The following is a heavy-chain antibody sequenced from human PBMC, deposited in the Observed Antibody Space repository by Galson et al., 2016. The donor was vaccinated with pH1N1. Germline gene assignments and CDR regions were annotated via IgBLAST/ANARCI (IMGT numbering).Heavy chain of an antibody. V-gene: IGHV3-53*01. J-gene: IGHJ5*02. CDR1: GVTVSNNY. D-gene: IGHD7-27*01. CDR3: ARDTGA. CDR2: IYSGGDT. Sequence: LRLSCAASGVTVSNNYMSWVRQAPGKGLEWVSCIYSGGDTYYADSVKGRFTVSRDSSKNTVYLQMNSLRAEGTAVYYCARDTGAWGQGTLVTVSS.